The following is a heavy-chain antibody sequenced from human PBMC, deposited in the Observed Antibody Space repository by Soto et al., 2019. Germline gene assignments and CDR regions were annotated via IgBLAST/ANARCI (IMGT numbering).Heavy chain of an antibody. Sequence: GGSLRLSCAASGFTFSSYGMHWVRQAPGKGLEWVAVISYDGSNKYYADSVKGRFTISRDNSKNTLYLQMNSLRAEDTAVYYCAKDGPWGSSSDYYMDVWGKGTTVTVSS. CDR3: AKDGPWGSSSDYYMDV. CDR1: GFTFSSYG. V-gene: IGHV3-30*18. CDR2: ISYDGSNK. J-gene: IGHJ6*03. D-gene: IGHD6-6*01.